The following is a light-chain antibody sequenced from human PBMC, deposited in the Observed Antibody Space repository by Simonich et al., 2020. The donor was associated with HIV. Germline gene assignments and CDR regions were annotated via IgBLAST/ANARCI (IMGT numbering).Light chain of an antibody. Sequence: EIVMTQSPDTLSVSPGERATLSCRASQSVAINLAWYQQKPAQAPRILIYGASARATDLPARFSGSGSGTEFTLTISTMQSEDFAVYYCQQCNNWPPTFGQGTKVEIK. J-gene: IGKJ1*01. CDR2: GAS. CDR3: QQCNNWPPT. CDR1: QSVAIN. V-gene: IGKV3-15*01.